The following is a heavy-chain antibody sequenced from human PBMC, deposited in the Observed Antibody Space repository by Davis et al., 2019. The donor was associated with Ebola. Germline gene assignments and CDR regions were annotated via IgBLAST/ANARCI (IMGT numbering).Heavy chain of an antibody. CDR1: GFTFSSYW. Sequence: GGSLRLSCAASGFTFSSYWMSWVRQAPGKGLEWVANIKQDGSEKYYVDSVKGRFTISRDNSKNTLYLQMNSLTAEDTAVYYCARGDGYNYWGDWGQGTLVTVSS. CDR2: IKQDGSEK. J-gene: IGHJ4*02. V-gene: IGHV3-7*03. D-gene: IGHD5-24*01. CDR3: ARGDGYNYWGD.